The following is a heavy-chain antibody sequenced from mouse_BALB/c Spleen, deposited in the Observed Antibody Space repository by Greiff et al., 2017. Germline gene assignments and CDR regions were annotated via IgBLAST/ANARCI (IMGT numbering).Heavy chain of an antibody. D-gene: IGHD2-1*01. V-gene: IGHV5-9-4*01. CDR2: ISSGGSYT. J-gene: IGHJ1*01. CDR1: GFTFSSYA. CDR3: AREGNYGYFDV. Sequence: EVMLVESGGGLVKPGGSLKLSCAASGFTFSSYAMSWVRQSPEKRLEWVAEISSGGSYTYYPDTVTGRFTISRDNAKNTLYLEMSSLRSEDTAMYYCAREGNYGYFDVWGAGTTVTVSS.